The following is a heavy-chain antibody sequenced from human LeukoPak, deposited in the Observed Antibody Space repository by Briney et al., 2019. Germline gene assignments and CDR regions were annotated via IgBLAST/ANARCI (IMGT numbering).Heavy chain of an antibody. V-gene: IGHV3-23*01. Sequence: GGSLRLSCAASGFSFSSYAMNWVRQAPGKGLEWVSAISGSGGSTYYADSVKGRFTISRDNAKNTLYLQMNSLRAEDTAVYYCARAEPGYSSSWHFDYWGQGTLVTVSS. CDR3: ARAEPGYSSSWHFDY. D-gene: IGHD6-13*01. CDR1: GFSFSSYA. J-gene: IGHJ4*02. CDR2: ISGSGGST.